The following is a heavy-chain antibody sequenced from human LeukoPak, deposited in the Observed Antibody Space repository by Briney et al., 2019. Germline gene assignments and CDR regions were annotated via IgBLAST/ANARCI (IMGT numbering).Heavy chain of an antibody. V-gene: IGHV3-7*01. CDR3: AKDRYDSSGFPDY. CDR1: GFTFSSYW. J-gene: IGHJ4*02. Sequence: GGSLRLSCAASGFTFSSYWMSWVRQAPGKGLEWVANIKQDGSEKYYVDSVKGRFTISRDNSKNTLYLQMNSLRAEDTAVYYCAKDRYDSSGFPDYWGQGTLVTVSS. CDR2: IKQDGSEK. D-gene: IGHD3-22*01.